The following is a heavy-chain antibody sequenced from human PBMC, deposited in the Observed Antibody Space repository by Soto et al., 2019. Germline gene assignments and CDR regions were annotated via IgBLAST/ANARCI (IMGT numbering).Heavy chain of an antibody. D-gene: IGHD1-1*01. CDR2: IYHTGST. J-gene: IGHJ4*02. Sequence: SETLSLTCSVSCGSISTVGHYWTWIRQPPGKGLEWIGSIYHTGSTYYSKSLRSRLTMSVDTSKSQFSLRLSSVTAADTAVYYCARATGTLRSRNCDYWGQGSLVTVSS. CDR3: ARATGTLRSRNCDY. V-gene: IGHV4-31*03. CDR1: CGSISTVGHY.